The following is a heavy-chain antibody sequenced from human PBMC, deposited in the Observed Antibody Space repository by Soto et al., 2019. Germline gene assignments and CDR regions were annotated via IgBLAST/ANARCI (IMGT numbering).Heavy chain of an antibody. CDR3: ARHQSGSGNSNFDF. CDR1: EYSFRIYW. D-gene: IGHD3-10*01. J-gene: IGHJ4*02. Sequence: PVESLKISCHAFEYSFRIYWISWVRQKPGAGLEWMGRVDPNDSFATYSPSFEGHVSISVDKSTDIVYLQWRSLRASDTATYYCARHQSGSGNSNFDFWGQGTPVTVSS. CDR2: VDPNDSFA. V-gene: IGHV5-10-1*01.